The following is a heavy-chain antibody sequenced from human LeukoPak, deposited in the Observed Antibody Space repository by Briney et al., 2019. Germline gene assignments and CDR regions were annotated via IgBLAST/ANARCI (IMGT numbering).Heavy chain of an antibody. D-gene: IGHD3-10*01. CDR3: AKDVNYSPSGTFAY. Sequence: GGSLRLSCAASGFTFDDYAMHWVRQAPGKGLEWVSSISWNSGRMDYADSVKGRFTISRDNAKNSLYLQMNSLRVEDMALYYCAKDVNYSPSGTFAYWGQGTLVTVSS. V-gene: IGHV3-9*03. CDR1: GFTFDDYA. J-gene: IGHJ4*02. CDR2: ISWNSGRM.